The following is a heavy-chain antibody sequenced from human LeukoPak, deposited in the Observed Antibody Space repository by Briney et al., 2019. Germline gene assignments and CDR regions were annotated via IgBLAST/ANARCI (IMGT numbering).Heavy chain of an antibody. CDR1: GFTFSSYW. J-gene: IGHJ5*02. CDR2: IYYSGST. Sequence: GSLRLSCAASGFTFSSYWMSWVRQAPGKGLEWIGYIYYSGSTNYNPSLKSRVTISVDTSKNQFSLKLSSVTAADTAVYYCARDYGDYGFDPWGQGTLVTVSS. V-gene: IGHV4-59*01. D-gene: IGHD4-17*01. CDR3: ARDYGDYGFDP.